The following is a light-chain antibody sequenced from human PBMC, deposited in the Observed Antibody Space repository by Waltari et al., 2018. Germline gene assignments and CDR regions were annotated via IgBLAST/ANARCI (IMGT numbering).Light chain of an antibody. CDR1: PLGRHT. CDR2: YGT. Sequence: SYVLTQPPSLSVAPGDTARIPHGGNPLGRHTVYWYQQRPGQAPVLVIYYGTDRPSGIPGRFSGSNSGNTATLTISRVEAGDEADYYCQVWDSASAHRVFGGGTKLTVL. V-gene: IGLV3-21*04. CDR3: QVWDSASAHRV. J-gene: IGLJ2*01.